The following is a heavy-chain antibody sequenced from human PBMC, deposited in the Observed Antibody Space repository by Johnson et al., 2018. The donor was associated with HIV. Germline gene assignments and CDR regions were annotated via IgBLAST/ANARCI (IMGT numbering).Heavy chain of an antibody. D-gene: IGHD7-27*01. CDR3: AKDDNWGYVVGTFDI. V-gene: IGHV3-30*18. Sequence: QVQLVESGGGVVQPGRSLRLSCLTYGFNFSTYDMHWVRQAPGKGLEWVAVTSYDGSNTYYGDSVKGRFTISRDNSKNTLYLQINSLSAEDTAVYYCAKDDNWGYVVGTFDIWGQGTMVTVSS. CDR2: TSYDGSNT. CDR1: GFNFSTYD. J-gene: IGHJ3*02.